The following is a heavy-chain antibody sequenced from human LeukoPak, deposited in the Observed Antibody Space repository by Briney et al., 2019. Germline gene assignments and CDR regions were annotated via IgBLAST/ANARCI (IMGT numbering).Heavy chain of an antibody. CDR3: ARTIAQYSNSWLYFYYGLDV. Sequence: GGSLRLSCAASGFTFSTYWMAWVRQAPGKGLEWVATIKPDGGDKYYVDSVKGRFTISRDNARNSLFLQMNSLRAEDTAVYYCARTIAQYSNSWLYFYYGLDVWGQGTTVTVSS. V-gene: IGHV3-7*01. CDR2: IKPDGGDK. D-gene: IGHD2-21*01. J-gene: IGHJ6*02. CDR1: GFTFSTYW.